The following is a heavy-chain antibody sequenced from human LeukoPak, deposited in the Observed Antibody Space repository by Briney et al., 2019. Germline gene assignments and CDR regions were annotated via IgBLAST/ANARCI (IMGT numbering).Heavy chain of an antibody. J-gene: IGHJ4*02. CDR3: TTDEGEDTSY. Sequence: GGTLRLSCAASGFTFSSYGMSWVRQAPGKGLEWVSAISGSGGSTYYADSVKGRFTISRDNSKNTLYLQMNSLKTEDTAVYYCTTDEGEDTSYWGQGTLVTVSS. CDR1: GFTFSSYG. D-gene: IGHD1-26*01. V-gene: IGHV3-23*01. CDR2: ISGSGGST.